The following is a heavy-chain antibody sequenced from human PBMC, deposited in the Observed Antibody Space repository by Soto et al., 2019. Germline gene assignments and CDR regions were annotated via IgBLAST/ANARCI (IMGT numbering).Heavy chain of an antibody. D-gene: IGHD6-19*01. CDR2: FDPEDGET. Sequence: ALVKVSCKVSGYTLTELSMHWVRQAPGKGLEWMGGFDPEDGETIYAQKFQGRVTMTEDTSTDTAYMELSSLRSEDTAVYYCATALRPTKQWLGASPYQTYYYYYGMDVWGQGTTVTVSS. CDR3: ATALRPTKQWLGASPYQTYYYYYGMDV. V-gene: IGHV1-24*01. CDR1: GYTLTELS. J-gene: IGHJ6*02.